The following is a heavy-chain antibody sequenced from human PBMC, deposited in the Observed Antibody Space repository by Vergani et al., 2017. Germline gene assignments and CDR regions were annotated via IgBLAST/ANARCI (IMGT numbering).Heavy chain of an antibody. D-gene: IGHD6-19*01. CDR1: GFTFSSYA. Sequence: EVQLLESGGGLVQPGGSLRLSCAASGFTFSSYAMSWVRQAPGEGLEWVSAISGSGGSTYYADSVKGRFTISRDNSKNTLYLQMNSLRAEDTAVYYCAKDGRDSSGWYGRDYWGQGTLVTVSS. V-gene: IGHV3-23*01. CDR3: AKDGRDSSGWYGRDY. J-gene: IGHJ4*02. CDR2: ISGSGGST.